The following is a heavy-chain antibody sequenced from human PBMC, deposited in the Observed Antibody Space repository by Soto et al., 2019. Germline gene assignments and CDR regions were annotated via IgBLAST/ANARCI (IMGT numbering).Heavy chain of an antibody. Sequence: SQTLSLTCAISWGSVSSNTATWNWVRQSPSRGLEWPGRTYYRSNWNFDYALSVKSRITINPDTSKNQFSLQLNSLTPEDTAVYYCAGELDIHHGLGYWGPGTSVTVS. CDR2: TYYRSNWNF. V-gene: IGHV6-1*01. D-gene: IGHD3-3*02. CDR1: WGSVSSNTAT. J-gene: IGHJ4*02. CDR3: AGELDIHHGLGY.